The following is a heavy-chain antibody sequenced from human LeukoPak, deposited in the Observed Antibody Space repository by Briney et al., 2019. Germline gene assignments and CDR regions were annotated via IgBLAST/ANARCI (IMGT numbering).Heavy chain of an antibody. CDR1: GFTFSSYW. CDR3: ARDPLEYSSSADY. CDR2: INQDGSEK. V-gene: IGHV3-7*01. J-gene: IGHJ4*02. D-gene: IGHD6-6*01. Sequence: GGSLRLSCAASGFTFSSYWMSWVRQAPGKGLEWVANINQDGSEKNYVDSVKGPFTISRDNAKNSLYLQMNSLRAEDTAVYYCARDPLEYSSSADYWGQGTLVTVSS.